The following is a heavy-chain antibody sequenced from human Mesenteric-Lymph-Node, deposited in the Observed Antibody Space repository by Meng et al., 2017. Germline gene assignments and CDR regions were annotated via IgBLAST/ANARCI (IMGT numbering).Heavy chain of an antibody. J-gene: IGHJ4*02. CDR3: ARDSLSAYCGGDCYSGFDY. CDR2: INSDGSST. CDR1: GFTFSDCW. V-gene: IGHV3-74*01. D-gene: IGHD2-21*02. Sequence: GGSLRLSCAASGFTFSDCWMHWVRQAPGKGLVWVSRINSDGSSTDYADSVKGRFTISRDNSKNTLYLQMNSLRAEDTAVYYCARDSLSAYCGGDCYSGFDYWGQGTLVTVSS.